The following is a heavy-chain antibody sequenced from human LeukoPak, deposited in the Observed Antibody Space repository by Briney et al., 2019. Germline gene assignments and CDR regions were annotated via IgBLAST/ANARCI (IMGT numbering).Heavy chain of an antibody. CDR2: INPNSGGT. D-gene: IGHD5-12*01. CDR3: ARDGRRVATHPNWFDP. J-gene: IGHJ5*02. Sequence: ASVKVSCKASGYTFTGYYMHWVRQAPGQGLEWMGWINPNSGGTNYAQKFQGRVTMTRDMSTSTVYMELSSLRSEDTAVYYCARDGRRVATHPNWFDPWGQGTLVTVSS. CDR1: GYTFTGYY. V-gene: IGHV1-2*02.